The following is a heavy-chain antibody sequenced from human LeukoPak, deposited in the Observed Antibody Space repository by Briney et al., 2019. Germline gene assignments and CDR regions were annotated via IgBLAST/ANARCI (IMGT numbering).Heavy chain of an antibody. CDR1: GFTFSSYA. Sequence: GRSLRLSCAASGFTFSSYAMHWVHQAPGKGLEWVAVISYDGSNKYYADSVKGRFTISRDNSKNTLYLQMNSLRAEDTAVYYCARDRVYYYYYGMDVWGQGTTVTVSS. J-gene: IGHJ6*02. D-gene: IGHD6-13*01. V-gene: IGHV3-30*04. CDR2: ISYDGSNK. CDR3: ARDRVYYYYYGMDV.